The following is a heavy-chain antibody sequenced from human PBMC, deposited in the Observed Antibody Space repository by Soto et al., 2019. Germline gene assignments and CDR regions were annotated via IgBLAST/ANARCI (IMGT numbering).Heavy chain of an antibody. V-gene: IGHV3-15*01. CDR2: IKRKADGGTI. Sequence: WSLRLSCVAPGFTFSDAWLSWVRQAPGKGLEWVGRIKRKADGGTINYGAPVKDRFTISKDDSKNTLYLQMNSLKTEDTAVYYCTTDFVAYCGGDCSYWGQGTLVTVS. CDR3: TTDFVAYCGGDCSY. CDR1: GFTFSDAW. J-gene: IGHJ4*02. D-gene: IGHD2-21*02.